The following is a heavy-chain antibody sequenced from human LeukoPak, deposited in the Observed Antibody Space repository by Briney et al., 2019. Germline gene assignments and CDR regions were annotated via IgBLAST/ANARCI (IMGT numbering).Heavy chain of an antibody. Sequence: GVSLRLSCAASGFTFNTYAMSWVRQAPGKGLEWVSGINYSGGSTYYADSVKGRFIISRDNSKSTLYLQMNSLRVEDTAVYYCARDPVQGVLGFDWGQGTLVTVSS. CDR3: ARDPVQGVLGFD. J-gene: IGHJ4*02. CDR1: GFTFNTYA. D-gene: IGHD3-10*01. CDR2: INYSGGST. V-gene: IGHV3-23*01.